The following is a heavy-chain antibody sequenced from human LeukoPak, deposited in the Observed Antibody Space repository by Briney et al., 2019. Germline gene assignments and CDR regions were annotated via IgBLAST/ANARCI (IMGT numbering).Heavy chain of an antibody. Sequence: PGGSLRLSCAASGFTFSSYSMNWVRQAPGKGLEWVSYISSSSSTIYYADSVKGRFTISRDNSKNTLYLQMNSLRAEDTAVYYCAKDRPPYSNYYYYYGMDVWGQGTTVTVSS. CDR3: AKDRPPYSNYYYYYGMDV. CDR2: ISSSSSTI. D-gene: IGHD4-4*01. CDR1: GFTFSSYS. J-gene: IGHJ6*02. V-gene: IGHV3-48*01.